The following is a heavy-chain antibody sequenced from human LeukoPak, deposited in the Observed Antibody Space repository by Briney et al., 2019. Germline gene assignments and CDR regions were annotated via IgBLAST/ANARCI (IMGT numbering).Heavy chain of an antibody. CDR1: GGSISSYY. D-gene: IGHD6-19*01. CDR3: ARRIAVADAFDI. V-gene: IGHV4-59*08. Sequence: SETLSLTCTVSGGSISSYYWSWIRQPPGKGLEWIGYIYYSGSTNYNPSLKSRVTISVDTSKNQFSLKLSSVTAADTAVYYCARRIAVADAFDIWGQGTMVTLSS. J-gene: IGHJ3*02. CDR2: IYYSGST.